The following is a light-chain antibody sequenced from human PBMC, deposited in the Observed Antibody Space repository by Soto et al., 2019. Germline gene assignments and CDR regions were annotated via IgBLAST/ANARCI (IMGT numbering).Light chain of an antibody. CDR1: QSITTL. CDR2: EAS. Sequence: DIQMTQSPSSLSASVGYIFTITCRASQSITTLLNWFQKKKGKAPKLLIYEASILQRGVPSRFSGSGYGTDLTLTISGIQTEDFATYYCQQSFGMPQTFGQGTRLEIK. CDR3: QQSFGMPQT. J-gene: IGKJ5*01. V-gene: IGKV1-39*01.